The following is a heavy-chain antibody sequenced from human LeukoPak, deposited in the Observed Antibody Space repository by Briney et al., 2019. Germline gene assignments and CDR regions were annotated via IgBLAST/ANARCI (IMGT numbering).Heavy chain of an antibody. CDR2: ISHDGSNK. D-gene: IGHD3-10*01. CDR3: AKIYGSGSREI. Sequence: GGSLRLSCVASGFTFSNYGMHWVRQAPGKGLEWVAVISHDGSNKYYADSVKGRFTISRDNSNKTLDLQMNSLRSEDTAVYYCAKIYGSGSREIWGQGTLVTVSS. V-gene: IGHV3-30*18. J-gene: IGHJ4*02. CDR1: GFTFSNYG.